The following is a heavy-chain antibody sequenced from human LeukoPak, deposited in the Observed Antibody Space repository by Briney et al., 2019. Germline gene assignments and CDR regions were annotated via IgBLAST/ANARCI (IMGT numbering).Heavy chain of an antibody. CDR1: GFTFSSYA. V-gene: IGHV3-23*01. CDR3: AKGGLAHDAFGI. Sequence: PGGSLRLSCAASGFTFSSYAMSWVRQAPGKGLEWVSAISGSGGSTYYADSVRGRFTISRDNSKNTLYLQMNSLRAEDTAVYYCAKGGLAHDAFGIWGQGTMVTVSS. J-gene: IGHJ3*02. CDR2: ISGSGGST.